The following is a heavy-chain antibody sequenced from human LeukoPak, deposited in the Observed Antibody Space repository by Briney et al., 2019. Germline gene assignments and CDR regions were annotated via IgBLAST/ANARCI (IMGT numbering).Heavy chain of an antibody. J-gene: IGHJ4*02. Sequence: SETLSLTCAVYGGSFSGYYWSWIRQPPGKGLEWIGEINHSGSTNYNPSLKSRVTISVDTSKNQFSLKLSSVTAADTAVYYCARKGNTGYVWGSYRYYFDYWGQGTLVTVSS. D-gene: IGHD3-16*02. CDR1: GGSFSGYY. CDR2: INHSGST. CDR3: ARKGNTGYVWGSYRYYFDY. V-gene: IGHV4-34*01.